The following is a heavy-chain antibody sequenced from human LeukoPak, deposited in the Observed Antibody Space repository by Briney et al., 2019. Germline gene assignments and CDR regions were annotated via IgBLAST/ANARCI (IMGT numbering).Heavy chain of an antibody. Sequence: GGSLRLSCAASGFTVSSNYMSWVRQAPGKGLEWVSVIYSGGSTYYADSVKGRFTISRDNAKNSLYLQLNSLRAEDTAVYYCARDWGRFWGQGTLVTVSS. CDR1: GFTVSSNY. CDR3: ARDWGRF. CDR2: IYSGGST. D-gene: IGHD3-16*01. J-gene: IGHJ4*02. V-gene: IGHV3-66*01.